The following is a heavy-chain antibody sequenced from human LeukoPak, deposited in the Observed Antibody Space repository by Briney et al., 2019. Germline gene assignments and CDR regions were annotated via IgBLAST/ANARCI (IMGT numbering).Heavy chain of an antibody. D-gene: IGHD3/OR15-3a*01. J-gene: IGHJ4*02. Sequence: GASVKVSCKASGYTFTNSYMEWVRQAPGQGLEWMGIINPSGGSTNYAQKFQGRVTMTRDTSTTTVCMELSSLRSEDTAVYYCARAEFFDWTSHLDYWGQGTPVTVSS. CDR1: GYTFTNSY. CDR3: ARAEFFDWTSHLDY. V-gene: IGHV1-46*01. CDR2: INPSGGST.